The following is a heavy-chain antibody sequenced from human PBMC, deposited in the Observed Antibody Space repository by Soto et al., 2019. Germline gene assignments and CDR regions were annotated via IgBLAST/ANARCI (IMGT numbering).Heavy chain of an antibody. CDR1: GFTFSSYS. CDR2: ISSSSSYI. V-gene: IGHV3-21*01. CDR3: ASLGAYSSSYH. J-gene: IGHJ4*02. D-gene: IGHD6-13*01. Sequence: EVQLVESGGGLVKPGGSLRLSCAASGFTFSSYSMKWVRQAPGKGLEWVSSISSSSSYIYYADSVKGRFTISRDNAKNSLYLQMNSLRAEDTAAYYCASLGAYSSSYHWGQGTLVTVSS.